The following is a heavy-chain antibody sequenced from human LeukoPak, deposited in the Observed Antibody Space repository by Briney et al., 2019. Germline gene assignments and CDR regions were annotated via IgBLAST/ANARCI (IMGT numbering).Heavy chain of an antibody. V-gene: IGHV1-18*01. Sequence: ASVKVSCKASGYSFTSYGFSWVRQAPGQGLEWMGWISAYNGDTKYPQKLQGRVTMTTDTSTSTAYMELRSLRSDDTAVYYCARGWFGNYNWFDPWGQGTLVTVSS. CDR1: GYSFTSYG. CDR2: ISAYNGDT. D-gene: IGHD2-15*01. J-gene: IGHJ5*02. CDR3: ARGWFGNYNWFDP.